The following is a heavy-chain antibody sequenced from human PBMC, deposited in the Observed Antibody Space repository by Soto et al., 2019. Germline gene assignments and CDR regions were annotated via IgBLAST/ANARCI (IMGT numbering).Heavy chain of an antibody. D-gene: IGHD1-26*01. CDR1: GGSISSYY. CDR2: IYYSGST. V-gene: IGHV4-59*01. J-gene: IGHJ5*02. CDR3: ARNIVGATGDWFDP. Sequence: SETLSLTCTVSGGSISSYYWSWIRQPPGKGLEWIGYIYYSGSTNYNPSLKSRVTISVDTSKNQFSLKLSSVTAADTAVYYCARNIVGATGDWFDPWGQGTLVTV.